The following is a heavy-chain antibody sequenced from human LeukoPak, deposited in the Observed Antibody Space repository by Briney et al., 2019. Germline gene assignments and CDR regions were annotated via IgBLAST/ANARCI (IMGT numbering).Heavy chain of an antibody. Sequence: AGGSLRLSCAASGFTFSSYEVNWVRQAPGKGLEWVSYISSSGSTIYYADSVKGRFTISRDNSKDTLYLQMNSLRAEDTAVYYCAGESGRSYAFDIWGQGTMVTVSS. CDR1: GFTFSSYE. D-gene: IGHD2-15*01. CDR3: AGESGRSYAFDI. V-gene: IGHV3-48*03. J-gene: IGHJ3*02. CDR2: ISSSGSTI.